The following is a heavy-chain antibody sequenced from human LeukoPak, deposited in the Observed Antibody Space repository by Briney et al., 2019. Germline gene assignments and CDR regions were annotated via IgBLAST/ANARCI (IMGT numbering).Heavy chain of an antibody. D-gene: IGHD2-2*01. CDR2: ISGSGGST. V-gene: IGHV3-23*01. J-gene: IGHJ3*02. CDR3: AKNLACTSCYELGAFDI. Sequence: PGGSLRLSCAASGFTFSSYAMSWVRQAPGKGLEWVSAISGSGGSTYYADSVEGRFTISRDNSKNTLYLQMNSLRAEDTAVYYCAKNLACTSCYELGAFDIWGQGTMVTVSS. CDR1: GFTFSSYA.